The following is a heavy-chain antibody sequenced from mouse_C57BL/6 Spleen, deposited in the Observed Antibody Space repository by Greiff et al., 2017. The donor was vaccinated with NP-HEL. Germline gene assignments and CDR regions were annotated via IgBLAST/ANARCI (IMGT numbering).Heavy chain of an antibody. J-gene: IGHJ4*01. Sequence: QVTLKVSGPGILQPSQTLSLTCSFSGFSLSTSGMGVSWIRQPSGKGLEWLAHIYWDDDKRYNPFPKSRLTTSKDTSRNQVFLKITSVDTADTATYYCARSFYCDYALYAMDYWGQGTSVTVSS. CDR3: ARSFYCDYALYAMDY. D-gene: IGHD2-4*01. CDR2: IYWDDDK. V-gene: IGHV8-12*01. CDR1: GFSLSTSGMG.